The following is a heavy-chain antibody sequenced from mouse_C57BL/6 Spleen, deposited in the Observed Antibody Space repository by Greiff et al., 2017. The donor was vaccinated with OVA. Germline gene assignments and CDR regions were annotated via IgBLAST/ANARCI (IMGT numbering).Heavy chain of an antibody. D-gene: IGHD2-3*01. V-gene: IGHV5-16*01. CDR3: ARGDGTGWYFDV. CDR1: GFTFSDYY. Sequence: EVHLVESEGGLVQPGSSMKLSCTASGFTFSDYYMAWVRQVPEKGLEWVANINYDGSSTYYLDSLKSRFIISRDNAKNILYLQMSSLKSEDTATYYCARGDGTGWYFDVWGTGTTVTVSS. CDR2: INYDGSST. J-gene: IGHJ1*03.